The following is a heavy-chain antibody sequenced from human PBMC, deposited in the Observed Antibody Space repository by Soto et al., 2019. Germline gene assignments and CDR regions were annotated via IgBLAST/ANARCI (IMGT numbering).Heavy chain of an antibody. D-gene: IGHD6-13*01. Sequence: PSETLSLTCAVSGGSISSSNWWSWVRQPPGKGLEWIGEIDHSGSTNYNPSLKSRVTLSVDKSKNQFSLKLSSVTAADTAVYYCARAAMGGSSWPFDYWGQGTLVTVS. J-gene: IGHJ4*02. CDR1: GGSISSSNW. CDR2: IDHSGST. V-gene: IGHV4-4*02. CDR3: ARAAMGGSSWPFDY.